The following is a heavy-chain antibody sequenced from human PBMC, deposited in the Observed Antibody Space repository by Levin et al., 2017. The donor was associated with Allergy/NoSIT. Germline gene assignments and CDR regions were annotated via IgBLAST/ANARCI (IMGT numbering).Heavy chain of an antibody. D-gene: IGHD3-22*01. Sequence: ASVKVSCKASGYTFPNYGFSWVRQAPGQGREWMGWISAYNANTKSAQKFQGRVTMTTDTSTSTAYMELRSLRSDDTAVYYCARDRGAYYDSSGYFDYWGQGTLVTVSS. CDR2: ISAYNANT. CDR1: GYTFPNYG. J-gene: IGHJ4*02. CDR3: ARDRGAYYDSSGYFDY. V-gene: IGHV1-18*01.